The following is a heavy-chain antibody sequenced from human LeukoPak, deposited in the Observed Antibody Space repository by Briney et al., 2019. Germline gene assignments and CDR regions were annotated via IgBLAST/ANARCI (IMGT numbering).Heavy chain of an antibody. CDR1: GVTFSSYW. Sequence: GGSLRLSCAASGVTFSSYWMHWVRQAPGKGLVWVSRINTDGSSTGYADSVKGRFTISRDNAKSTLYLQMNSLRAEDTAVYYCARAPGGSHYYYYYMDVWGKGTTVNVSS. CDR3: ARAPGGSHYYYYYMDV. V-gene: IGHV3-74*01. J-gene: IGHJ6*03. D-gene: IGHD2-15*01. CDR2: INTDGSST.